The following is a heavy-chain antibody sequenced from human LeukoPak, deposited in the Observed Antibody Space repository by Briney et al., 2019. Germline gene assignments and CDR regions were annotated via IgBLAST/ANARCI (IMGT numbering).Heavy chain of an antibody. V-gene: IGHV3-64D*06. J-gene: IGHJ4*02. CDR1: GFTFSSYA. CDR2: VSSNGGST. D-gene: IGHD6-13*01. Sequence: GGSLRLSCSASGFTFSSYATHWVRQAPGKGQEYVSAVSSNGGSTYYADSVKGRFTISRDNSKNTLYLQMSSLRAEDTAVYYCVKGGGIAAAGSIPFDYWGQGTLVTVSS. CDR3: VKGGGIAAAGSIPFDY.